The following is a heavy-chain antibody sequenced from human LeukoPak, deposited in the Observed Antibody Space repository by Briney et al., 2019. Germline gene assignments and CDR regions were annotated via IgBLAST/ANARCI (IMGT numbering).Heavy chain of an antibody. D-gene: IGHD1-1*01. Sequence: GGSLRLSCAVSGFTFSSYWMHWVREAPGKGLVWVSRINTDGSTTNYADSVKGRFTISRDNAKNTLYMQMNSLRAEDTAMYYCATWNDKGYWGQGTLVTVSS. J-gene: IGHJ4*02. V-gene: IGHV3-74*01. CDR2: INTDGSTT. CDR1: GFTFSSYW. CDR3: ATWNDKGY.